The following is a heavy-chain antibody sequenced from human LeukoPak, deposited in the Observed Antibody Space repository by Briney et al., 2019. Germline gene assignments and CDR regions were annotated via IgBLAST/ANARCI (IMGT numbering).Heavy chain of an antibody. CDR3: ARGRNYGDLDY. J-gene: IGHJ4*02. D-gene: IGHD4-17*01. V-gene: IGHV4-34*01. Sequence: SETLSLTCAVYGGSFSGYYWSWIRQPPGKGLEWIGEINHSGSTNYNPSLKSRVTISVDTSKNQFSLKLSSVTAADTAVYYCARGRNYGDLDYWGQGTLVTVSS. CDR1: GGSFSGYY. CDR2: INHSGST.